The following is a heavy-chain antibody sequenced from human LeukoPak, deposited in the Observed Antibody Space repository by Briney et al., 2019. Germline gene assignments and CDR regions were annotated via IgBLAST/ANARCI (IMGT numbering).Heavy chain of an antibody. J-gene: IGHJ4*02. Sequence: GGSLRLSCAASGFSVSSIYMSWVRQAPGKGLEWVAVIYSGGTTYYADSVRGRFTSSRDKSKNTLYLQMNSLRVEDTALYYCARDMGFGDLMGYWGQGTLVTVSS. CDR2: IYSGGTT. D-gene: IGHD3-10*01. CDR3: ARDMGFGDLMGY. CDR1: GFSVSSIY. V-gene: IGHV3-53*01.